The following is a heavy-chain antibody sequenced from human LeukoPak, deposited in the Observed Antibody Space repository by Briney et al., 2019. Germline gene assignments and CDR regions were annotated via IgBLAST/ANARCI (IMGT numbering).Heavy chain of an antibody. J-gene: IGHJ3*02. V-gene: IGHV3-74*01. CDR3: ASSPDSLGNFDI. D-gene: IGHD3-16*01. Sequence: SVKGRFTISRDNAKNTLYLQMNSLRAEDTAVYYCASSPDSLGNFDIWGQGTMVTVSS.